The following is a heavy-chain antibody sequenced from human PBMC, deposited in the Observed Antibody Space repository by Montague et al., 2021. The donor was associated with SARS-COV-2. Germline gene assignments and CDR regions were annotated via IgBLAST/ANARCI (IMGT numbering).Heavy chain of an antibody. J-gene: IGHJ6*02. CDR1: GFPLSTSGMC. V-gene: IGHV2-70*11. Sequence: PALVKPTQTLTLTCTFSGFPLSTSGMCMTWIRQPPGKALEWLARIDWDGDKYYNTSLKSRLTISKDTSKNLVVLTMTNMDPADTATYYCARGPSDTYYYNGMDVWGRGTTVTVSS. CDR2: IDWDGDK. CDR3: ARGPSDTYYYNGMDV.